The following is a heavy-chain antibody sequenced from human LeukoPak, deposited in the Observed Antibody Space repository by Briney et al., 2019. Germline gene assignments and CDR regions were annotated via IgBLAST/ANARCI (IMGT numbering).Heavy chain of an antibody. CDR1: GGSISSSSYY. CDR3: ARNGRHIWLFDY. D-gene: IGHD5-18*01. CDR2: IYYSGST. J-gene: IGHJ4*02. V-gene: IGHV4-39*07. Sequence: PSETLSLTCTVSGGSISSSSYYWGWIRQPPGKGLEWIGSIYYSGSTYYNPSLKSRVTISVDKSKNQFSLKLSSVTAADTAVYYCARNGRHIWLFDYWGQGTLVTVSS.